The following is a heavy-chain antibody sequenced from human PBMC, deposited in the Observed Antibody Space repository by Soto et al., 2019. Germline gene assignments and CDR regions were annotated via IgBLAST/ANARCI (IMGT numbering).Heavy chain of an antibody. J-gene: IGHJ6*02. V-gene: IGHV3-33*01. Sequence: QVQLVESGGGVVQPGRSLRLSCAASGFTFSSYGMHWVRQAPGKGLEWVAVIWYDGSNKYYADSVKGRFTISRDNSKSTLYLQMNSLRAEDTAVYYCASEGAVAGLTEYYYYGMDVWGQGTTVTVSS. CDR2: IWYDGSNK. CDR3: ASEGAVAGLTEYYYYGMDV. CDR1: GFTFSSYG. D-gene: IGHD6-19*01.